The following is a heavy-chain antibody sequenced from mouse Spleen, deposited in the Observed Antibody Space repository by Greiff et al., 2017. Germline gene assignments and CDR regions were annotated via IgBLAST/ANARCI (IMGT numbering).Heavy chain of an antibody. CDR1: GYTFTSYW. J-gene: IGHJ2*01. CDR2: IDPSDSET. CDR3: ARSRAVYFDY. Sequence: QVQLKQPGAELVRPGSSVKLSCKASGYTFTSYWMHWVKQRPIQGLEWIGNIDPSDSETHYNQKFKDKATLTVDKSSSTAYMQLSSLTSEDSAVYYCARSRAVYFDYWGQGTTLTVSS. D-gene: IGHD3-3*01. V-gene: IGHV1-52*01.